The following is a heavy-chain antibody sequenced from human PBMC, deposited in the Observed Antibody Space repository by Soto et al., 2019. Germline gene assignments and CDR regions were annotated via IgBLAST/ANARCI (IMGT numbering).Heavy chain of an antibody. CDR1: GFTVSSNY. Sequence: EVQLVESGGGLIQPGGSLRLSCAASGFTVSSNYMSWVRQAPGKGLEWVSVIYSGGSTYYADSGKGRFTISRDNSKNTLYLQMNSLRAEDTAVYYCARASFGALFDYWGQGTLVTVSS. V-gene: IGHV3-53*01. D-gene: IGHD3-10*01. CDR3: ARASFGALFDY. CDR2: IYSGGST. J-gene: IGHJ4*02.